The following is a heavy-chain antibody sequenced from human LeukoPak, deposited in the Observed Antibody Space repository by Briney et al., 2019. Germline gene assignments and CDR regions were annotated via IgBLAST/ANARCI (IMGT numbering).Heavy chain of an antibody. CDR2: IYTGGGT. V-gene: IGHV3-53*01. Sequence: GGSLRLSCAASGFSVSSNYMSWVRPAPGKGLEWVSVIYTGGGTYYADSVKGRFTISRDNSKNTLYLQMNSLRAEDTAVYYCARGAVGATTPFDYWGQGTLVTVSS. CDR3: ARGAVGATTPFDY. J-gene: IGHJ4*02. D-gene: IGHD1-26*01. CDR1: GFSVSSNY.